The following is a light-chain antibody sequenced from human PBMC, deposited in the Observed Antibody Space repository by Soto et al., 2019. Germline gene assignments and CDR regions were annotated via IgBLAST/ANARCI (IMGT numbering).Light chain of an antibody. V-gene: IGKV1-5*01. CDR1: QNIDSW. Sequence: DIRMTQSPSTLSASVGDRVTITXXASQNIDSWLAWYQQKPGKAPKIMIYGATSLESGVPSRFXASGSGTEFTLTISSLQPXXFXTYYCQHYNSYGTFGQGTRVEI. CDR3: QHYNSYGT. J-gene: IGKJ1*01. CDR2: GAT.